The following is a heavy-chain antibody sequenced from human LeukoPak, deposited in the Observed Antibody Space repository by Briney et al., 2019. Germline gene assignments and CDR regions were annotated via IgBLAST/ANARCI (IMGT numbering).Heavy chain of an antibody. CDR3: ARRRRILTDYYSSGYYFDY. D-gene: IGHD3-9*01. CDR1: GGSFSGYY. J-gene: IGHJ4*02. V-gene: IGHV4-34*01. Sequence: PSETLSLTCVVYGGSFSGYYWSWIPQPPGKGLEWIGEINHSGSTNYNPSLKSRVTISVGTSKNQFSLKLSSVTAADTAVYYCARRRRILTDYYSSGYYFDYWGQGTLVTVSS. CDR2: INHSGST.